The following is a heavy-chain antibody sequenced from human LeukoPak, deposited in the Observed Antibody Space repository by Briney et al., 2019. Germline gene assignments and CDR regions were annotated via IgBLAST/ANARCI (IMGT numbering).Heavy chain of an antibody. J-gene: IGHJ6*03. CDR2: ITTGSTYM. V-gene: IGHV3-21*01. Sequence: PGGSVRLSCSASGFTFSSYAMNWVRQAPGKGLEWVSSITTGSTYMYYADSVRGRFTISRDNAKNSLYLQMSSLRADDTAVYYYYYMDVWSKGTMVTVSS. CDR1: GFTFSSYA. CDR3: YYMDV.